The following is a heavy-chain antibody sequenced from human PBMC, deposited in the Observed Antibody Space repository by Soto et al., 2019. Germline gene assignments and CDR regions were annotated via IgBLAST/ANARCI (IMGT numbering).Heavy chain of an antibody. CDR1: GGSFSSYY. CDR3: AITNLGYCSGGSCFSFDP. Sequence: SETLSLTCAVYGGSFSSYYWSWIRQPPGTGLEWIGEINHSGGTNYNPSLKSRVTISVDTSKNQFSLKLSSVTAADTAVYYCAITNLGYCSGGSCFSFDPWGQGTLVTVSS. J-gene: IGHJ5*02. CDR2: INHSGGT. V-gene: IGHV4-34*01. D-gene: IGHD2-15*01.